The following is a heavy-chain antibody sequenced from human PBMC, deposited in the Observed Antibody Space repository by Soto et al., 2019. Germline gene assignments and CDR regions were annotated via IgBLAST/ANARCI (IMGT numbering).Heavy chain of an antibody. CDR1: GYTFTSYA. D-gene: IGHD6-19*01. J-gene: IGHJ4*02. CDR2: INAGNGNT. V-gene: IGHV1-3*01. Sequence: QVQLVQSGAEVKKPGASVKVSCKASGYTFTSYAMQWVRQAPGQRRAWMGWINAGNGNTKYSQKFQGRVTITSDTSASTDYMELSSLRSEDTAVYYCARDLGGWTDYWGQGTLVTVSS. CDR3: ARDLGGWTDY.